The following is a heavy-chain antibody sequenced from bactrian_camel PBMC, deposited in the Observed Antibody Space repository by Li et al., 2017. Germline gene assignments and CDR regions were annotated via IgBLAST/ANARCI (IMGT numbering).Heavy chain of an antibody. V-gene: IGHV3S40*01. CDR1: GYTSTRDF. D-gene: IGHD5*01. J-gene: IGHJ4*01. Sequence: VQLVESGGGSVQVGGSLRLSCEASGYTSTRDFMGWHRQAPGRRREGVAAIYGPSGESYYDDSVKGRFTISTDNAKNTVYLQMNSLKTEDTAMYYCVKTATFHPPDSTGWVPATFSSWGQGTQVTVS. CDR2: IYGPSGES. CDR3: VKTATFHPPDSTGWVPATFSS.